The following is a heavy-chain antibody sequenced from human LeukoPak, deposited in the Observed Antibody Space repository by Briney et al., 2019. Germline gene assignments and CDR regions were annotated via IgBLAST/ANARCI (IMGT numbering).Heavy chain of an antibody. CDR1: GGTFSSYT. CDR2: IIPILGIA. J-gene: IGHJ4*02. CDR3: AKDSYYYDSSDYYSPYYFDY. V-gene: IGHV1-69*04. Sequence: VASVEVSCEASGGTFSSYTMNWVRQAPGQGLEWMGRIIPILGIANYAQNFQGRVTITADKSTTTAYMELSSLRSEDTAVYYCAKDSYYYDSSDYYSPYYFDYWGQGTLVTVSS. D-gene: IGHD3-22*01.